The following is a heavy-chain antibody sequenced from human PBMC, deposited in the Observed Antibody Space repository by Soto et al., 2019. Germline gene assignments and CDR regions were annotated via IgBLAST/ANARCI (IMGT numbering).Heavy chain of an antibody. V-gene: IGHV1-2*02. CDR2: INPNSGGT. Sequence: ASVKVSCKASGYTFTGYYMHWVRQAPGQGLEWMGWINPNSGGTNYAQKFQGRVTMTRDTSISTAYMELSRLRSDDTAVYYCARIVVVPAAIPPYYYYYGMDVWGQGTTVTVPS. D-gene: IGHD2-2*02. CDR1: GYTFTGYY. J-gene: IGHJ6*02. CDR3: ARIVVVPAAIPPYYYYYGMDV.